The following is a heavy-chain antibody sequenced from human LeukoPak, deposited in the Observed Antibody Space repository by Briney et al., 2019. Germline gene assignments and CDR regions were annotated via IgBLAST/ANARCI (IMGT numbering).Heavy chain of an antibody. CDR2: IKHDGSEK. Sequence: GGSLRLSCEASGFIFSSYWMSLVRQAAGKGLEWVANIKHDGSEKYYVGSVKGRFTISRDNAKNSLHLQMNSLRAEDTAVYYCASRNNMDVWGQGTTVSVSS. CDR1: GFIFSSYW. J-gene: IGHJ6*02. D-gene: IGHD1/OR15-1a*01. V-gene: IGHV3-7*01. CDR3: ASRNNMDV.